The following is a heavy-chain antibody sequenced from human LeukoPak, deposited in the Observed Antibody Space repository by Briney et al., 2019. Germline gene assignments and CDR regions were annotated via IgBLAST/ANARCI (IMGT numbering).Heavy chain of an antibody. J-gene: IGHJ6*02. V-gene: IGHV4-59*01. CDR1: GGSISCYY. CDR2: IYYSGST. Sequence: SETLSLTCTVSGGSISCYYWSWIRQPPGKGLEWIGYIYYSGSTNYNPSLKSRVTISVDTSKNQFSLKLSSVTAADTAVYYCARGDVVVPAATHYYYGMDVWGQGTTVTVSS. CDR3: ARGDVVVPAATHYYYGMDV. D-gene: IGHD2-2*01.